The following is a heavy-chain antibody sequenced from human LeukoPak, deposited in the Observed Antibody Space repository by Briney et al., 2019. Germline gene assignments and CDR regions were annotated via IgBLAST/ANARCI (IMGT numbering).Heavy chain of an antibody. J-gene: IGHJ4*02. D-gene: IGHD2-2*01. CDR3: ARLPSPYYFDY. CDR1: GYSFSSYW. V-gene: IGHV5-51*01. Sequence: GESLKISCKGSGYSFSSYWIGCVRHMPGKGLEWMGIIYPSDSDTRYSPSFQGQVTISADKSISTAYLQWSSLKASDTAMYYCARLPSPYYFDYWGQGTLVTVSS. CDR2: IYPSDSDT.